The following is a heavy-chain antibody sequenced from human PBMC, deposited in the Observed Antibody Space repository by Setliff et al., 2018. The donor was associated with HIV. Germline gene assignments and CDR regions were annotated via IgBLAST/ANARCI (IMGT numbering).Heavy chain of an antibody. CDR3: ARLGSGWSDSYYYAMDI. CDR2: ISPNFGHT. D-gene: IGHD6-19*01. CDR1: GYTLTTYG. Sequence: GASVKVSCKASGYTLTTYGISWVRQAPGHGLEWMGWISPNFGHTNYAQNFLGRVTMTIDTSTSRAYMELRSLRSDDTAMYFCARLGSGWSDSYYYAMDIWGQGTTVTVSS. V-gene: IGHV1-18*01. J-gene: IGHJ6*02.